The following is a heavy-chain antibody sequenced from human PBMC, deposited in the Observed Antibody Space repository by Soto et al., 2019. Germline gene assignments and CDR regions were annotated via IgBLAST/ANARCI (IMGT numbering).Heavy chain of an antibody. D-gene: IGHD6-13*01. V-gene: IGHV3-9*01. Sequence: GGSLRLSCAASGFTFDDYAMHWVRQAPGKGLEWVSGISWNSGSIGYADSVKGRFTISRDNAKNSLYLQMNSLRAEDTALYYCAKDKQQQLVRLLGRFDIWGQGTMVTVSS. CDR1: GFTFDDYA. J-gene: IGHJ3*02. CDR3: AKDKQQQLVRLLGRFDI. CDR2: ISWNSGSI.